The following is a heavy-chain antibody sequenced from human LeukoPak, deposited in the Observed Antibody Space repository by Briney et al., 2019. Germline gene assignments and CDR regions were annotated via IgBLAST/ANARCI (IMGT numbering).Heavy chain of an antibody. CDR3: ARGVDTAMAYWYFDL. J-gene: IGHJ2*01. Sequence: PGRSLRLSCAASGFTFSSYAMHWVRQAPGKGLEWVAVISYDGSNKYYADSVKGRFTISRDNSKNTLYLQMNSLRAEDTAVYYCARGVDTAMAYWYFDLWGRGTLVTVSS. CDR2: ISYDGSNK. D-gene: IGHD5-18*01. CDR1: GFTFSSYA. V-gene: IGHV3-30-3*01.